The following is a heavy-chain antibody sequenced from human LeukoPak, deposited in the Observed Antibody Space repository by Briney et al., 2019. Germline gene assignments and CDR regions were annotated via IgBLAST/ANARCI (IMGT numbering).Heavy chain of an antibody. V-gene: IGHV3-7*04. Sequence: GGSLRLSCAASGFTISSYWMSWVRQAPGKGLEWMANIKQSGSENYYVDFVKGRVTIARDNAKNSLYLQMNSLRAEDTAVYYCARRGYLDYWGQGTLVTVSS. CDR2: IKQSGSEN. CDR1: GFTISSYW. CDR3: ARRGYLDY. J-gene: IGHJ4*02.